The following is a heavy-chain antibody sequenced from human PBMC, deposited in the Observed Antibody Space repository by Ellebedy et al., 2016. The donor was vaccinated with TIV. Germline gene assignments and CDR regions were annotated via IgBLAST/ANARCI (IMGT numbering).Heavy chain of an antibody. J-gene: IGHJ4*02. CDR3: ARRRDAYNSYFDS. CDR1: GASIRSNY. D-gene: IGHD5-24*01. Sequence: MPSETLSLTCTVSGASIRSNYWSWIRQSPAKGLEWIGYIYYRGSTSYNPSLTSRVTISIDTSKSQFSLRLTSATAADTAVYFCARRRDAYNSYFDSWGQGTLVTVSS. V-gene: IGHV4-59*08. CDR2: IYYRGST.